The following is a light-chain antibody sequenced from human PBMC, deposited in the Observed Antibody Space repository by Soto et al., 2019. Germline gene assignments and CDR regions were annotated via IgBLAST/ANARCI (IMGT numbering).Light chain of an antibody. J-gene: IGKJ1*01. CDR1: QSVGSN. CDR2: GAS. Sequence: EIVLTQSPATLSLSPGERATLTCRASQSVGSNLAWYLQKPGQAPRLLIYGASTRATGVPARFSGSGSGTEFTLTISSLQSEDFAVYYCQQYNNWPWTFGQGTKVDIK. V-gene: IGKV3-15*01. CDR3: QQYNNWPWT.